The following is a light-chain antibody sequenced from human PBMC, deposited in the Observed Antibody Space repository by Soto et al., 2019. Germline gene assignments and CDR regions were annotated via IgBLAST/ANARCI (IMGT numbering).Light chain of an antibody. CDR2: VAS. CDR3: QQYGSSPRT. CDR1: QTISSSY. V-gene: IGKV3-20*01. Sequence: EIVLTQSPGTLSLSPGKRATLSCRASQTISSSYLAWYQQKFGQAPRLLIYVASNRATGIPDRFSGSGSGTDFTLSISRLEPEDFAVYYCQQYGSSPRTFGQGTKV. J-gene: IGKJ1*01.